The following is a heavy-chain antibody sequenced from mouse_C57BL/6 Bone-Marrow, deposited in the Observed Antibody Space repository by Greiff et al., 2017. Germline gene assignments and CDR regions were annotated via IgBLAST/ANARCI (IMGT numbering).Heavy chain of an antibody. Sequence: VQLQQSGAELVRPGASVKLSCTASGFNIKDDYMHWVKQRPEQGLEGIGWIDPENGDTEYASKFQGKATITADTTSNTAYLQLSSLTAKDTSVYYCTTSPYFAMDYWGQGTSVTVSS. CDR1: GFNIKDDY. J-gene: IGHJ4*01. V-gene: IGHV14-4*01. CDR3: TTSPYFAMDY. CDR2: IDPENGDT.